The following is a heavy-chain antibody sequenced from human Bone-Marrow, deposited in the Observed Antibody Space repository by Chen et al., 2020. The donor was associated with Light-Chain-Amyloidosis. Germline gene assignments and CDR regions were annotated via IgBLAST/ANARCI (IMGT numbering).Heavy chain of an antibody. J-gene: IGHJ3*01. CDR1: GFTFNHYS. Sequence: EVQLVESGGGLVKPGGSLRLSCAASGFTFNHYSMNWVRQAPGGGLEWVASISSRSIYIFDADSVRGRSTISRDNAKNALYLQLNSLRAEDTAVYYWARDEDCTVTGCPRGGDDGFDSWGQGTMVTVSS. CDR3: ARDEDCTVTGCPRGGDDGFDS. D-gene: IGHD2-8*02. V-gene: IGHV3-21*01. CDR2: ISSRSIYI.